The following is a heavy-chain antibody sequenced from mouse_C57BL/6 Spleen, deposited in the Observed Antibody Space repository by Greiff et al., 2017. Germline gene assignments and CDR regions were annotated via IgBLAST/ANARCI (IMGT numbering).Heavy chain of an antibody. CDR3: ARSKDYDGSSDGDY. Sequence: QVQLMESGAELVKPGASVKISCKASGYAFSSYGMNWVKQRPGKGLEWLGQINPGDGDTNYNGKFKGKATLTADTSSSTAYVQLSRLTSEDSAVYFCARSKDYDGSSDGDYWGQGTTLTVSS. CDR2: INPGDGDT. V-gene: IGHV1-80*01. J-gene: IGHJ2*01. CDR1: GYAFSSYG. D-gene: IGHD1-1*01.